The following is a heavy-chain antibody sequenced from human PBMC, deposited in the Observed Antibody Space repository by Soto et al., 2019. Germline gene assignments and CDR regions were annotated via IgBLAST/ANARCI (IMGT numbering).Heavy chain of an antibody. J-gene: IGHJ4*02. CDR2: ISASGGLK. CDR3: ARGSKDSYPGSRIFDF. CDR1: GFTFTNYA. V-gene: IGHV3-23*01. Sequence: EVQLSESGGDLRQPGGSLRLSCAASGFTFTNYAMTWVRQTPGKGLEWVSGISASGGLKYYADSVQGRFTVSRDNSKNILYLQMDNLRDEDSAIYYCARGSKDSYPGSRIFDFWGRGTLVTVSS. D-gene: IGHD3-10*01.